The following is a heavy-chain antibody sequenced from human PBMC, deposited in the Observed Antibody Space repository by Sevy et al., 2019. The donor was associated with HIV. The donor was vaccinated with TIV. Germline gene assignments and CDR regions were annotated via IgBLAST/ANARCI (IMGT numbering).Heavy chain of an antibody. D-gene: IGHD2-15*01. CDR2: ISGSGRST. J-gene: IGHJ6*02. CDR1: GFAFTSYA. CDR3: AKGYCSGGSCPRDYYYYGMDV. Sequence: GESLKIPCAASGFAFTSYAMNWVRQAPGKGLDWVSSISGSGRSTYYADSVEGRFTISRDNSKNTLSLQMNSLRADDTAVYYCAKGYCSGGSCPRDYYYYGMDVWGQGTTVTVSS. V-gene: IGHV3-23*01.